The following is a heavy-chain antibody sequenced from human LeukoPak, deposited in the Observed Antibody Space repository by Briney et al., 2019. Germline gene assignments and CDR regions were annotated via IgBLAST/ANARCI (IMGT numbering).Heavy chain of an antibody. Sequence: SETLSLTCAVSGGSISSYYWSWIRQPPGKGLEWIGYIYYSGSTNYNPSLKSRVTISVDTSKNQFSLKLSSVTAADTAVYYCARWVIGNWFDPWGQGTLVTVSS. CDR2: IYYSGST. CDR3: ARWVIGNWFDP. CDR1: GGSISSYY. D-gene: IGHD3-10*01. J-gene: IGHJ5*02. V-gene: IGHV4-59*01.